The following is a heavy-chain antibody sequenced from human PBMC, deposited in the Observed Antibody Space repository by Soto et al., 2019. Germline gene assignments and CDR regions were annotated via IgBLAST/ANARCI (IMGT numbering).Heavy chain of an antibody. CDR1: GGSISSGDYY. CDR2: IYYSGST. Sequence: SETLSLTCTVSGGSISSGDYYWSWIRQPPGKGLEWIGYIYYSGSTYYNPSLKSRVTISVDTSKNQFSLKLSSVTAADTAVYYCARDRGDYGMDVWGQGTTVTVS. D-gene: IGHD3-10*01. J-gene: IGHJ6*02. CDR3: ARDRGDYGMDV. V-gene: IGHV4-30-4*01.